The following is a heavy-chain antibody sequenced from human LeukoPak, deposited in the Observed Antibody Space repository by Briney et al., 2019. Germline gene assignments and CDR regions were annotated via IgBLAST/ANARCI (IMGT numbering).Heavy chain of an antibody. CDR3: ARHRRLQPMAVFDY. V-gene: IGHV1-69*05. CDR2: IIPIFGTA. Sequence: GASVKVSCKASGGTFSSYAISWVRQAPGQGLEWMGGIIPIFGTANYAQKFQGRVTITTDESPRTAYMEMSSLRSEDTAVYYCARHRRLQPMAVFDYWGQGTLVTVSS. CDR1: GGTFSSYA. J-gene: IGHJ4*02. D-gene: IGHD4-11*01.